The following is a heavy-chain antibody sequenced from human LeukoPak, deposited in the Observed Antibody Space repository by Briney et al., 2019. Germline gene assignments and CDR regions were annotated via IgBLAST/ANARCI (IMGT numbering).Heavy chain of an antibody. J-gene: IGHJ4*02. Sequence: AGSLRFCGAASGGSFSGCSRDWVCEAAGKGLKWVSYISSSSSHIYYADSVKGRFTISRDNANNSLYLQMNSLRDEDTAIYYCASGARGAVAGDYWGQGTLVPVSS. CDR3: ASGARGAVAGDY. V-gene: IGHV3-48*02. CDR1: GGSFSGCS. D-gene: IGHD6-19*01. CDR2: ISSSSSHI.